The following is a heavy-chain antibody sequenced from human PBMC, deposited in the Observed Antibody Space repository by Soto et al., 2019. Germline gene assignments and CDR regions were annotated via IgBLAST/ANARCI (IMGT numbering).Heavy chain of an antibody. Sequence: QVLLVESGGGVVQPGTSLRLSCAASGFTFSRFGMHWVRQAPGKGLEWVAVIWYDGGNKYYADSVKGRFTISRDNSKNTLFLQMDSLRAEDTAVYYCAREELRWSAFGYWGQGTLVTVSS. CDR2: IWYDGGNK. CDR1: GFTFSRFG. CDR3: AREELRWSAFGY. V-gene: IGHV3-33*01. J-gene: IGHJ4*02. D-gene: IGHD4-17*01.